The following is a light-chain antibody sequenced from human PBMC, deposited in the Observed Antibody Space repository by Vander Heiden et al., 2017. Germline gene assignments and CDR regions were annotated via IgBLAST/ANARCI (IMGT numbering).Light chain of an antibody. CDR1: SSNIGAGYD. V-gene: IGLV1-40*01. CDR3: QSYDSSLSGSEV. CDR2: GNI. J-gene: IGLJ3*02. Sequence: QSVLTQPPSVSGAPGQRVTISCTGSSSNIGAGYDVHWYQQLPGTATKLLIYGNINRPSGVPDRFSCSKSGTSASLAITRLQAEDEADDYCQSYDSSLSGSEVFGGGTKLTVL.